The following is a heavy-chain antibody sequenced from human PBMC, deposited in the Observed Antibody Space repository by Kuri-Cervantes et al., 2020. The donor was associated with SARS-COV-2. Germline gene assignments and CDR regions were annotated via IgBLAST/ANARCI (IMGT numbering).Heavy chain of an antibody. J-gene: IGHJ3*02. CDR1: GFTFSTYN. Sequence: GESLKISCAASGFTFSTYNMNWVRQAPGKGLEWVSYISSSSSTIYYAESVRGRFTISRDNVKNSLDLQMNSLRAEDTAVYYCARGPDITMPPDAFDIWGHGTMVTVSS. CDR3: ARGPDITMPPDAFDI. CDR2: ISSSSSTI. V-gene: IGHV3-48*01. D-gene: IGHD5-18*01.